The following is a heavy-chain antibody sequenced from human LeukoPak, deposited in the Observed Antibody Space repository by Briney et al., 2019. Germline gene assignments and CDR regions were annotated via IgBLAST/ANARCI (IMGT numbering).Heavy chain of an antibody. CDR3: ARDEVGDSSGYYLDY. J-gene: IGHJ4*02. V-gene: IGHV3-53*01. CDR1: GFSVSNNY. Sequence: GGSLRLSCAASGFSVSNNYMSWVRQAPGKGLEWVSVIYSGDITYYTDSVKGRFTISRDNSKNTLYLQMNSLRAEDTAVYYCARDEVGDSSGYYLDYWGQGTLVTVSS. D-gene: IGHD3-22*01. CDR2: IYSGDIT.